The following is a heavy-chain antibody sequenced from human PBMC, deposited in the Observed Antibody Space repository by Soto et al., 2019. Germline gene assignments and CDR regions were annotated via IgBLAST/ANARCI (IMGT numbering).Heavy chain of an antibody. Sequence: PWGSLRLSCAASGFTFGDYWMSWVRQAPGKGLEWVAHMKKDGSEKYYVDSVKGRFTVSRDNTKNSLYLQMNSLRAEDTAVYYCAKLGSGYYTGLYFEYWGQGTLVTAPQ. V-gene: IGHV3-7*03. CDR2: MKKDGSEK. D-gene: IGHD3-3*01. CDR3: AKLGSGYYTGLYFEY. CDR1: GFTFGDYW. J-gene: IGHJ4*02.